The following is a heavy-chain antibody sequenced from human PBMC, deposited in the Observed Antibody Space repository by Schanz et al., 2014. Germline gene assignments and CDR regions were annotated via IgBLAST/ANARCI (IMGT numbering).Heavy chain of an antibody. CDR1: GYTFRHYG. Sequence: QVQLVQSGGEVKKPGASVKVSCKASGYTFRHYGISWLRQAPGQGLEWMGYISGYNGNTNYAPKVQDRVTMTTDTSANTAYMELRSLRSDDTAHYYCVRVPSRDVSFDLWGRGTLVTVSS. CDR3: VRVPSRDVSFDL. CDR2: ISGYNGNT. V-gene: IGHV1-18*04. J-gene: IGHJ2*01. D-gene: IGHD3-16*01.